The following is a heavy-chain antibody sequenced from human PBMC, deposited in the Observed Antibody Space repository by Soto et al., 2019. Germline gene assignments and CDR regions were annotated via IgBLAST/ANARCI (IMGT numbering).Heavy chain of an antibody. Sequence: GGSLRLSCAASGFPFDDYSMNWVRQVPGKGLEWVSLISWDGADTYYADSVKGRFTVSRDNSKNSLYLQMNSLTTEDTALYSCAKARLWGGDGYNSYYYNAMDVWGQGTTVTVSS. CDR2: ISWDGADT. V-gene: IGHV3-43*01. D-gene: IGHD3-16*01. J-gene: IGHJ6*02. CDR3: AKARLWGGDGYNSYYYNAMDV. CDR1: GFPFDDYS.